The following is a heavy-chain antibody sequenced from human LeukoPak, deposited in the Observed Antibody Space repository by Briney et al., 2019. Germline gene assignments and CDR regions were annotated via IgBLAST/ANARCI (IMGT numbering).Heavy chain of an antibody. V-gene: IGHV1-2*04. Sequence: SVTVSCKASGYTFTGYYMHWVRQDPGQGLEWMGWINPNSGGTNYAQKFQGWVTMTRDTSISTAYMELSRLRSDDTAVYYCARDGGIAAGEFDPWGQGTLVTVSS. CDR1: GYTFTGYY. D-gene: IGHD6-13*01. CDR3: ARDGGIAAGEFDP. CDR2: INPNSGGT. J-gene: IGHJ5*02.